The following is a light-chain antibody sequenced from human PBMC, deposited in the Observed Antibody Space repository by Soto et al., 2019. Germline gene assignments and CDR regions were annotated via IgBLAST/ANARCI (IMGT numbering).Light chain of an antibody. CDR3: QQRSSSPLT. V-gene: IGKV3-11*02. CDR2: DAS. CDR1: QSVGSQ. Sequence: EVVLTQSPATLSLSPGERATLSCRASQSVGSQLAWYQQKPGQAPRLRINDASNRATGIPARFSGSGSGRDFPLTISRLEPEDFAVYYCQQRSSSPLTFGGGTKGEIK. J-gene: IGKJ4*01.